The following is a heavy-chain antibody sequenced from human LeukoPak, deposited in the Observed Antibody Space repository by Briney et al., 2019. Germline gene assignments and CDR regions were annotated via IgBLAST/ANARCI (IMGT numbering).Heavy chain of an antibody. CDR1: GGSFSGYY. J-gene: IGHJ4*02. CDR2: INHRGST. V-gene: IGHV4-34*01. D-gene: IGHD3-16*02. Sequence: SETLSLTCAVYGGSFSGYYWSWIRQPPGKGLEWIGEINHRGSTNYNPSLKSRVTISVDTSKNQFSLKLSSVTAADTAVYYCARGGQVMITFGGVIVKGPQNFDYWGQGTLVTVSS. CDR3: ARGGQVMITFGGVIVKGPQNFDY.